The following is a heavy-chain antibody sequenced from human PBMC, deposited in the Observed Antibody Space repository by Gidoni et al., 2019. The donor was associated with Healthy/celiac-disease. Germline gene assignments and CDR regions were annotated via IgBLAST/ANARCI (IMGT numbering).Heavy chain of an antibody. CDR1: GYSFTRYW. Sequence: VQLVQSGAEVKKPGESLKISCKGSGYSFTRYWIGGVRQMPGKGLEWMGIIYPGDSYTRYSPSFQGQVTISADKSISTAYLQWSSLKASDTAMDYCARWWLRNFQNWNRDYWGQGTLVTVSS. J-gene: IGHJ4*02. D-gene: IGHD1-1*01. CDR3: ARWWLRNFQNWNRDY. CDR2: IYPGDSYT. V-gene: IGHV5-51*01.